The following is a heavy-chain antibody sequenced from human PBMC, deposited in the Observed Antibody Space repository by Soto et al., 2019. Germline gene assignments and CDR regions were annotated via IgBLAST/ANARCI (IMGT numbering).Heavy chain of an antibody. D-gene: IGHD1-7*01. CDR2: ISSSSSYI. J-gene: IGHJ3*02. CDR1: GFTFSSYS. V-gene: IGHV3-21*01. CDR3: ARDLVTGTTRNAFDI. Sequence: GGSLRLSCAASGFTFSSYSMNWVRQAPGKGLEWVSSISSSSSYIYYADSVKGRFTISRDNAKNSLYLQMNSLRAEDTAVYYCARDLVTGTTRNAFDIWSQGTMVTVS.